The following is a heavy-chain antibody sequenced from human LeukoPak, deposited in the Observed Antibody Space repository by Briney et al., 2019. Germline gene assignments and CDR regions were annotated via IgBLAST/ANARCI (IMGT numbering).Heavy chain of an antibody. CDR3: ARSRESVAGNFDY. CDR2: FYFGGST. D-gene: IGHD6-19*01. Sequence: SETLSLTCSVSGGSISGSSHYWGWIRQPPGEGLEWIGSFYFGGSTYYNPSLKSRVTISVDTSKNQFSLKMSSVTAADTAVYFRARSRESVAGNFDYWGQGTLVIVSS. V-gene: IGHV4-39*01. CDR1: GGSISGSSHY. J-gene: IGHJ4*02.